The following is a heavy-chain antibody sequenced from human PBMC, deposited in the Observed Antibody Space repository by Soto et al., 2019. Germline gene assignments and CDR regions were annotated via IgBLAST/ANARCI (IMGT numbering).Heavy chain of an antibody. V-gene: IGHV3-7*05. Sequence: GGSLRLSCVASGFTFSDYYMSWVRQAPGKGLEWVANIKQDGSEKYYVDSVKGRFTISRDNAKNSLYLQMNSLRPGDTALYYCIKDVTPGGADVWGQGTTVTVSS. D-gene: IGHD4-17*01. J-gene: IGHJ6*02. CDR3: IKDVTPGGADV. CDR1: GFTFSDYY. CDR2: IKQDGSEK.